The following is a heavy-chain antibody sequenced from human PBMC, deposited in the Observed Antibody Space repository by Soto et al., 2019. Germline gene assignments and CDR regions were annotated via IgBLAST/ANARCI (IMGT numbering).Heavy chain of an antibody. Sequence: SETLSLTCTVSGGSISSYYWSWIRQPPGKGLEWIGYIYYSGSTNYNPSLKSRVTISVDTSKNQFSLKLSSVTAADTAVYYCARDYSTSTEVWFDPWGQGTLVTVSS. CDR1: GGSISSYY. D-gene: IGHD6-13*01. V-gene: IGHV4-59*12. J-gene: IGHJ5*02. CDR3: ARDYSTSTEVWFDP. CDR2: IYYSGST.